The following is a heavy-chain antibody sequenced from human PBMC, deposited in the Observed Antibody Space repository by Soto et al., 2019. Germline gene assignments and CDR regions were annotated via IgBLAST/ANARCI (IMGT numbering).Heavy chain of an antibody. CDR2: FYYSGST. J-gene: IGHJ5*02. CDR1: GDSISSSSYY. Sequence: SETLSLTCTVSGDSISSSSYYWDWIRQPPGKGLEWIGSFYYSGSTYYNPSLKSRVTISVDTSKNQFSLKLSSVTAADTAVYYCARHQYYDFWSGSAFDPWGQGTLVTVSS. CDR3: ARHQYYDFWSGSAFDP. D-gene: IGHD3-3*01. V-gene: IGHV4-39*01.